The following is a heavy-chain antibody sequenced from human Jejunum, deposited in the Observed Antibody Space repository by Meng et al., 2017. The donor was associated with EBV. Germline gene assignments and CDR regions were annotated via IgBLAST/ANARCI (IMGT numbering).Heavy chain of an antibody. CDR1: GYTFTNYG. V-gene: IGHV1-18*01. J-gene: IGHJ4*02. Sequence: VRLVQCGAEVKEPGASVKVSCKVSGYTFTNYGVSWVRQAPGQGLEWMGWISAYNGNTDYAQKLQGRVTMTTDTPTSTAYMELRSLRSDDTAVYYCTILSHCDGGICYSYDYWGQGTLVTVSS. CDR2: ISAYNGNT. D-gene: IGHD2-15*01. CDR3: TILSHCDGGICYSYDY.